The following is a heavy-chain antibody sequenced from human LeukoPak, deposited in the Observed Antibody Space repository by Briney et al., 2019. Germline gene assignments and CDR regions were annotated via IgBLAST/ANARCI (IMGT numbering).Heavy chain of an antibody. V-gene: IGHV3-15*01. CDR2: IKSKTDGGTT. Sequence: PGGSLRLSCAASGFTFDDYAFHWVRQAPGKGLEWVGRIKSKTDGGTTDYAAPVKGRFTISRDDSKNTLYLQMNSLKTEDTAVYYCTTDWLLAYCGGDCQNWGQGTLVTVSS. D-gene: IGHD2-21*02. CDR3: TTDWLLAYCGGDCQN. CDR1: GFTFDDYA. J-gene: IGHJ4*02.